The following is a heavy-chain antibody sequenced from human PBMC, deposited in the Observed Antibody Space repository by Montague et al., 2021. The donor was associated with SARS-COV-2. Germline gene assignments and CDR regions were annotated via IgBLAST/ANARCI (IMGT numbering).Heavy chain of an antibody. D-gene: IGHD4-17*01. J-gene: IGHJ4*02. CDR2: ISSSGYT. CDR3: ARDYDDYLDF. CDR1: GGSIRSSSFY. V-gene: IGHV4-39*01. Sequence: SETLSLTCTVSGGSIRSSSFYWGWICQPPGKGLEWIGSISSSGYTYYNPSLKSRVTIFVDTSKNQFSLKLSSVTAADTAVYYCARDYDDYLDFWGQGNLATVSS.